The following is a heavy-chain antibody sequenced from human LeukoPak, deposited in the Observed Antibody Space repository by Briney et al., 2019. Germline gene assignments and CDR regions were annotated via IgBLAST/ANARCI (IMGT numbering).Heavy chain of an antibody. CDR2: VYYSGSP. CDR3: TRLLHDSRGYYYFDY. J-gene: IGHJ4*01. D-gene: IGHD3-22*01. CDR1: GGSISNRSYY. V-gene: IGHV4-39*01. Sequence: SETLSLTCTVSGGSISNRSYYWGWIRQPPGKRLEWIGSVYYSGSPYHNPSLKSRVTMSVDTSKNPFSLKLNSVTAADTAVYFCTRLLHDSRGYYYFDYWGQGTLVTVSS.